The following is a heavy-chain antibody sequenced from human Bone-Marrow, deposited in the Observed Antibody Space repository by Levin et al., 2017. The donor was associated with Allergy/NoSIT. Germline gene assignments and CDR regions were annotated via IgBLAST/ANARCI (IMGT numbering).Heavy chain of an antibody. Sequence: GSLRLSCTVSGGSISGYYWSWIRQPPEKGLEWIGYIYYSGSTKYNASLKSRVTISVDTSKNPFSLKLTSVTAADTAVYYCARAIPSGGNSYYYYYMDVWGKGTTVTVSS. CDR1: GGSISGYY. D-gene: IGHD4-23*01. CDR3: ARAIPSGGNSYYYYYMDV. V-gene: IGHV4-59*01. J-gene: IGHJ6*03. CDR2: IYYSGST.